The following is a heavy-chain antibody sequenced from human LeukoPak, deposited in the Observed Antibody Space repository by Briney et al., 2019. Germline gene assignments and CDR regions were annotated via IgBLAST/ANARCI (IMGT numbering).Heavy chain of an antibody. D-gene: IGHD3-3*01. CDR1: GFTFSSYS. V-gene: IGHV3-21*01. CDR3: ARDNGDFSYFDY. J-gene: IGHJ4*02. Sequence: GGSLRLSCAASGFTFSSYSMNWVRQAPGKGLEWVSSISSSSSYIYYADSVKGRFTISRDNAKNSLYLQMNSLRAEDTAVYYCARDNGDFSYFDYWGQGTLVTVSS. CDR2: ISSSSSYI.